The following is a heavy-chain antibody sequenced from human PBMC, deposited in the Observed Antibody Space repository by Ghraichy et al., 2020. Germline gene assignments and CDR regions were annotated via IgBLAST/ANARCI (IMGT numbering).Heavy chain of an antibody. J-gene: IGHJ6*02. CDR1: RYTFRTYT. V-gene: IGHV1-3*01. Sequence: ASVKVSCKASRYTFRTYTMHWVRQAPGQRLEWLGWLKDDNGNTKYSQKFQGRLTITRDTSASTAYMELTSLTSEDTAVYYCARGAPMTLHYNYYGMDVWGQGTTVPVSS. CDR2: LKDDNGNT. D-gene: IGHD3-16*01. CDR3: ARGAPMTLHYNYYGMDV.